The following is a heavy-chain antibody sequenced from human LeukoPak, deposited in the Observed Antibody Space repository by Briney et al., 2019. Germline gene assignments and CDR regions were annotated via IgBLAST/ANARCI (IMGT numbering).Heavy chain of an antibody. J-gene: IGHJ4*02. V-gene: IGHV3-53*01. CDR2: IYGGINT. CDR1: GFSVSGDY. D-gene: IGHD5-12*01. CDR3: ARGSYD. Sequence: GGSLRLSCAASGFSVSGDYMNWVRQAPGKGLEWVSVIYGGINTYCADSVKGRFTISRDNSKNTVYLQMNSLRVDDTAVYYCARGSYDWGQGTLVTVSS.